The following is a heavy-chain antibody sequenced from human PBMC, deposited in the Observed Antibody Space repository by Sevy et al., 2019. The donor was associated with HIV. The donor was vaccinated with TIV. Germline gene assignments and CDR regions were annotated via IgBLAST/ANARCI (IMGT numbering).Heavy chain of an antibody. J-gene: IGHJ4*02. CDR2: ISWNSGTI. CDR1: GFSFDDYA. V-gene: IGHV3-9*01. D-gene: IGHD3-10*01. CDR3: AKNDVVRGVISIPGYFDY. Sequence: GGSLRLSCAASGFSFDDYAFHWVRQPPGKGLEWVSGISWNSGTIAYADSVKGRFTISRDNAKNSLYLQMNSLRPEDTALYYCAKNDVVRGVISIPGYFDYWGQGTLVTVSS.